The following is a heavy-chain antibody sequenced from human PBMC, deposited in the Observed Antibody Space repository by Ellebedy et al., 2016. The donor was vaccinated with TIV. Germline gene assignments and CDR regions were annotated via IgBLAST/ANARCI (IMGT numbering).Heavy chain of an antibody. J-gene: IGHJ6*02. CDR1: GFTFGDYA. CDR2: IRSKAYGGTT. Sequence: GGSLRLSXTASGFTFGDYAMSWVRQAPGKGLEWVSFIRSKAYGGTTEYAASVKGRFTISRDDSESIAYLQMNSLKAEDTAVYYCTRDLTTLAAAGTGIYYYTMDVWGQGTTVTVSS. D-gene: IGHD6-13*01. CDR3: TRDLTTLAAAGTGIYYYTMDV. V-gene: IGHV3-49*04.